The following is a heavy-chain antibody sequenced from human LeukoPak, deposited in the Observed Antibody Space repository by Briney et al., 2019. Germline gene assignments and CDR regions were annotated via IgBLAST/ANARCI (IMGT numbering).Heavy chain of an antibody. D-gene: IGHD4-11*01. CDR1: GYTLTELS. J-gene: IGHJ6*02. Sequence: ASVKVSCKVSGYTLTELSMHWVRQAPGKGLEWMGGFDPEDGETIYAQKFQGRVTMTEDTSTDTAYKELSSLRSEDTAVYYCASTTVTPRHYYYYGMDVWGQGTTVTVSS. CDR3: ASTTVTPRHYYYYGMDV. CDR2: FDPEDGET. V-gene: IGHV1-24*01.